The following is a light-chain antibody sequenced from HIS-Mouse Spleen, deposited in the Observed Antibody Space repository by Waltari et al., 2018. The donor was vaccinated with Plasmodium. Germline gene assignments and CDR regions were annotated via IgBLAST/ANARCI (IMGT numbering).Light chain of an antibody. J-gene: IGKJ4*01. V-gene: IGKV3-20*01. Sequence: EIVLTQSPGTLSLSPGERATLSCRASQSVSSSYLAWYQPKPGQAPRLLIYAASSRATGIPDRFSGSGSGTDFTLTISRLEPEDFAVYYCQQYGSSPLTFGGGTKVEIK. CDR1: QSVSSSY. CDR2: AAS. CDR3: QQYGSSPLT.